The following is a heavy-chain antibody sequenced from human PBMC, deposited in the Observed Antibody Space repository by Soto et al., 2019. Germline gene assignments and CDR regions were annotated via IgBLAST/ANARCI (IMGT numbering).Heavy chain of an antibody. CDR1: GFTVSSNY. D-gene: IGHD3-3*01. CDR2: IYSGGST. Sequence: GGSLRLSCAASGFTVSSNYMSCVRQAPGKGQEWVSVIYSGGSTYYADSVKGRFTIYRHNSKNTLYLLMNSLRAEDTAVYYCASADPITIFGVVRLHPGCMDVWGKATTVTVST. V-gene: IGHV3-53*04. CDR3: ASADPITIFGVVRLHPGCMDV. J-gene: IGHJ6*04.